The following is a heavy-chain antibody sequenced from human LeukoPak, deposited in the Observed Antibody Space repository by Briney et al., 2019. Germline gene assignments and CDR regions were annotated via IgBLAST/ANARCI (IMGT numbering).Heavy chain of an antibody. V-gene: IGHV3-48*03. CDR2: ISSSGSTI. D-gene: IGHD3-22*01. Sequence: PGGSLRLSCAASGSTFSSYEMNWVRQAPGKGLEWVSYISSSGSTIYYADSVKGRFTISRDNAKNSLYLQMNSLRAEDTAVYYCGGSSGYYDFDYWGQGTLVTVS. J-gene: IGHJ4*02. CDR3: GGSSGYYDFDY. CDR1: GSTFSSYE.